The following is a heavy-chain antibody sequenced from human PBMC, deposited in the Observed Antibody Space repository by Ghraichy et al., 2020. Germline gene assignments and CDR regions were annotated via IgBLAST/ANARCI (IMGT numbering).Heavy chain of an antibody. V-gene: IGHV3-21*01. Sequence: GGSLRLSCAASGFTFSTYSMTWVRQAPGKGLEWVSSISSSSSYIYYADSVKGRFTISRDNAKNSLFLQMNSLRPEDTAVYYCARVSQQVVRLWYFDLWGRGTLVTVSS. J-gene: IGHJ2*01. D-gene: IGHD6-13*01. CDR2: ISSSSSYI. CDR1: GFTFSTYS. CDR3: ARVSQQVVRLWYFDL.